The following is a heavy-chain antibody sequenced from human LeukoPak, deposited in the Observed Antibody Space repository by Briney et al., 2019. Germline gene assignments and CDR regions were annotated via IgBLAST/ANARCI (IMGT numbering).Heavy chain of an antibody. CDR1: GYTFTSYG. J-gene: IGHJ4*02. CDR2: MNPNSGNT. Sequence: ASVKVSCKASGYTFTSYGISWVRQAPGQGLEWMGWMNPNSGNTGYAQKFQGRVTITRNTSISTAYMELSSLRSEDTAVYYCARALGTTWGLNSDYWGQGTLVTVSS. V-gene: IGHV1-8*03. D-gene: IGHD1-1*01. CDR3: ARALGTTWGLNSDY.